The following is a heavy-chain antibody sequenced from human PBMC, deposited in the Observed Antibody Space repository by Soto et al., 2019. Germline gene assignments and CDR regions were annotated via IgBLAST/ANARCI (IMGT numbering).Heavy chain of an antibody. D-gene: IGHD5-12*01. J-gene: IGHJ6*02. CDR1: GYTFTSYG. CDR3: ARGGDVNYYHGMDV. V-gene: IGHV1-18*01. Sequence: QVQLVQSGGEVKKPGASVKLSCTASGYTFTSYGISWVRQAPGQGLEWMGWISAYNGKTNYAQNVQGRVTMTTDTSTRTDYMDLRSLRSEDTAVYSCARGGDVNYYHGMDVWGQGTTVTVSS. CDR2: ISAYNGKT.